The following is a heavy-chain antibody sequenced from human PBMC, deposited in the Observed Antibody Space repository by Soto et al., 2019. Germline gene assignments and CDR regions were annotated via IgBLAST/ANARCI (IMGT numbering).Heavy chain of an antibody. CDR2: ISYDGSNK. J-gene: IGHJ4*02. Sequence: QVQLVESGGGVVQPGRSLRLSCAASGFTFSSYAMHWVRQAPGKGLEWVAVISYDGSNKYYADSVKCRFTISRDNSKNTLYLQMNSLRAEDTAVYYCARDQSYRLDYWGQGTLVTVSS. V-gene: IGHV3-30-3*01. CDR3: ARDQSYRLDY. CDR1: GFTFSSYA. D-gene: IGHD4-4*01.